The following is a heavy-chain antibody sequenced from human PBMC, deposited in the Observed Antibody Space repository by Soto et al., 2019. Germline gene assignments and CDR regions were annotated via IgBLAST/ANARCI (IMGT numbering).Heavy chain of an antibody. V-gene: IGHV2-70*01. J-gene: IGHJ6*02. CDR3: ARIQRGYSQTYYYYGMDV. D-gene: IGHD2-15*01. CDR2: IDWDDDK. CDR1: GFSLSTSGMC. Sequence: GSGPTLVNPTQTLTLTCTFSGFSLSTSGMCVSWIRQPPGKALEWLALIDWDDDKYYSTSLKTRLTISKDTSKNQVVLTMTNMDPVDTATYYCARIQRGYSQTYYYYGMDVWGQGTTVTVSS.